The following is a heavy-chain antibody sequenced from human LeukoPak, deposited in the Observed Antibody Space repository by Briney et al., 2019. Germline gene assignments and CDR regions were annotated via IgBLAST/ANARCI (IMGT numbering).Heavy chain of an antibody. CDR1: GYTFTSYG. V-gene: IGHV1-18*01. D-gene: IGHD3-3*01. CDR3: ARSRIKLRFLEWPKYNYYYYMDV. Sequence: ASVKVSCKASGYTFTSYGISWVRQAPGQGLEWMGWISAYNGNTNYAQKLQGRVTMTTDTSTSTAYMELRSLRSDDTAVYYCARSRIKLRFLEWPKYNYYYYMDVWGKGTTVTVSS. CDR2: ISAYNGNT. J-gene: IGHJ6*03.